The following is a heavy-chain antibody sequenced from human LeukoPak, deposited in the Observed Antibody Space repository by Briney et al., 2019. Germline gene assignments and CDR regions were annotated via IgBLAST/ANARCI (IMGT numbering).Heavy chain of an antibody. CDR3: ARGGIVAPNWFDP. Sequence: PSETLSLTCSVSGGSISSYYWSWIRQPPGKGLEWIGYIYYSGGTNYNPSLKSRVTISVDTSKNHFSLKLSSVTAADTAVYNCARGGIVAPNWFDPWGQGTLVTVSS. D-gene: IGHD1-26*01. V-gene: IGHV4-59*01. CDR1: GGSISSYY. CDR2: IYYSGGT. J-gene: IGHJ5*02.